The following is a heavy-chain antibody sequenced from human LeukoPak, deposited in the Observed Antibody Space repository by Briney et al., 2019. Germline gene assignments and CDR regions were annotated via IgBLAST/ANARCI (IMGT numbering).Heavy chain of an antibody. Sequence: GGSLRLSCAASGFTVSSNYMSWVRQAPGKGLEWVSVIYGGGTTYYADSVKGRFTISRDNSKNTLYLQMNSLKVEDTAVYYCARDLHSNSSFFYYGMDVWGQGTTVTVSS. CDR3: ARDLHSNSSFFYYGMDV. CDR2: IYGGGTT. CDR1: GFTVSSNY. V-gene: IGHV3-53*01. D-gene: IGHD4-11*01. J-gene: IGHJ6*02.